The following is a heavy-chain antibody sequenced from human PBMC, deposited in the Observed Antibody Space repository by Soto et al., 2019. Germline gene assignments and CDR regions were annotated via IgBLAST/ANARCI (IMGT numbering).Heavy chain of an antibody. D-gene: IGHD3-22*01. CDR3: ARVREAKYYYDFTGLVY. CDR2: IYPGDSDT. Sequence: GESLKISCKGSGYSFTSYWIGWVRQMPGKGLEWMGIIYPGDSDTRYSPSFQGQVTISADKSISTAYLQWSSLKASDTAIYYCARVREAKYYYDFTGLVYWGQGTLVTVSS. CDR1: GYSFTSYW. V-gene: IGHV5-51*01. J-gene: IGHJ4*02.